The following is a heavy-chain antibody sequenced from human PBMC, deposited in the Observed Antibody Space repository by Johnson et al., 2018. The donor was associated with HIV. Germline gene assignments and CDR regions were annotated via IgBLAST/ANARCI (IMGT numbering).Heavy chain of an antibody. V-gene: IGHV3-7*01. Sequence: QLVESGGGLVKPGGSLRLSCAASGFTFSDYYMTWIRQAPGKGLEWVANIKQDGREKYYVEYVKGRFTISRDNAKNSLYLQMNSLRAEDTAVYYCAKEYDAFDIWGQGTMVTVSS. CDR3: AKEYDAFDI. J-gene: IGHJ3*02. CDR1: GFTFSDYY. CDR2: IKQDGREK.